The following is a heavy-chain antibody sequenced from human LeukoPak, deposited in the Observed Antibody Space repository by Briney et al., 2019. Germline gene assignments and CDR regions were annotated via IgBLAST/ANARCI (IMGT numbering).Heavy chain of an antibody. V-gene: IGHV4-30-2*01. D-gene: IGHD6-6*01. CDR3: ARDGPARHGKAFDY. CDR2: IYHSGST. CDR1: GGSISSGGYY. Sequence: SQTLSLTCTVSGGSISSGGYYWSWIRQPPGKGLEWIGYIYHSGSTYYNPSLKSRVTISVDRSKNQFSLKLSSVTAADTAVYYCARDGPARHGKAFDYWGQGTLVTVSS. J-gene: IGHJ4*02.